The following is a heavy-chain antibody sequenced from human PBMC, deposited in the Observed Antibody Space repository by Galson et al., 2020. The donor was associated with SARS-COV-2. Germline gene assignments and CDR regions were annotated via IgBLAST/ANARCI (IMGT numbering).Heavy chain of an antibody. D-gene: IGHD6-19*01. J-gene: IGHJ4*02. V-gene: IGHV3-23*01. CDR3: AKHLGSGWAYDYFDS. Sequence: PSEFSFSSYAMTWVRQAPGKGLQWVSTITDNGHNTYYPDSVKGRFTISRDNFKKTLYLHLDTLRAEDTAIYYCAKHLGSGWAYDYFDSWGQGALVTVSS. CDR1: EFSFSSYA. CDR2: ITDNGHNT.